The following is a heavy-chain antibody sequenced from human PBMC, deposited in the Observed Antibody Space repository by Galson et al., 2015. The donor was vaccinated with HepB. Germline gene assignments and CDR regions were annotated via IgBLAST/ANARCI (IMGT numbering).Heavy chain of an antibody. CDR2: IYYSGST. CDR1: GGAISSYY. Sequence: ETLSLTCTVSGGAISSYYWSWIRQPPGKGLEWIGYIYYSGSTNYNPSLKSRVTISVDTSKNQFSLKLSSVTAADTAVYYCAGGYSSSWSANYYYYGTDVWGQGTPVPVSS. J-gene: IGHJ6*02. CDR3: AGGYSSSWSANYYYYGTDV. V-gene: IGHV4-59*01. D-gene: IGHD6-13*01.